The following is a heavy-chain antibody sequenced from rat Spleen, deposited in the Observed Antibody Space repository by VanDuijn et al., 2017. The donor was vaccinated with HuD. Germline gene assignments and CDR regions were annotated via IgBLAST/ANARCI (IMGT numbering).Heavy chain of an antibody. CDR2: ITNTGDST. Sequence: EVQLVESGGGLVQPGRSMKLSCAASGFPFNNYWMTWIRQAPGKGLEWVSSITNTGDSTFYPDSVKGRFTISRDDAKGTLYLQMNSLRSEDTATYYCTREPLAREGMNWFAYWGQGTLVTVSS. V-gene: IGHV5-31*01. CDR1: GFPFNNYW. D-gene: IGHD1-11*01. J-gene: IGHJ3*01. CDR3: TREPLAREGMNWFAY.